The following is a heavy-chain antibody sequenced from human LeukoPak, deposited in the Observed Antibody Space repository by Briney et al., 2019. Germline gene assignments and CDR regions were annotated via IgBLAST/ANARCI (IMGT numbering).Heavy chain of an antibody. V-gene: IGHV4-59*01. CDR3: ARSTKYDGSGFYEFDY. J-gene: IGHJ4*02. CDR1: GGSISSYY. CDR2: IKDSGST. D-gene: IGHD3-22*01. Sequence: NTSETLSLTCTVSGGSISSYYWSWIRQPPGKGLEWIGCIKDSGSTNYKPSLESRVTISVDTSKNQFSLKVTSVTAADTAVYYCARSTKYDGSGFYEFDYWGQGTLVTVSS.